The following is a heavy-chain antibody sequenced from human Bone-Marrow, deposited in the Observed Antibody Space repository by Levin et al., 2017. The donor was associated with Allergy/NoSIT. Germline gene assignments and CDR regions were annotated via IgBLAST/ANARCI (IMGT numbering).Heavy chain of an antibody. Sequence: LSLTCAASGFPFSSSGMHWVRQAPGKGLEWVAVIWYDGSNKYYADSVKGRFTISRDNSKNTLYLQMNSLRAEDTAVYYCAREFTYYFDYWGQGTLVTVSS. J-gene: IGHJ4*02. CDR2: IWYDGSNK. CDR3: AREFTYYFDY. CDR1: GFPFSSSG. V-gene: IGHV3-33*01.